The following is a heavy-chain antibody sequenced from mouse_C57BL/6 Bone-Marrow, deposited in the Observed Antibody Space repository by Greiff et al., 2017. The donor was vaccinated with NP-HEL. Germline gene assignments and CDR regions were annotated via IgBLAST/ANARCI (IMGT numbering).Heavy chain of an antibody. CDR3: ARFDGFAY. J-gene: IGHJ3*01. V-gene: IGHV1-81*01. CDR1: GYTFTSYG. Sequence: QVQLKESGAELARPGASVKLSCKASGYTFTSYGISWVKQRTGQGLEWIGEIYHRSGNTYYNEKFKGKATLTADKSSSTAYMELRSLTSEDSAVYFCARFDGFAYWGQGTLVTVSA. CDR2: IYHRSGNT.